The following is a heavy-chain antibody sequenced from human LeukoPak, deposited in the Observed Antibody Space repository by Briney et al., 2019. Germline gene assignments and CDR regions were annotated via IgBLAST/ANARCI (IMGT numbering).Heavy chain of an antibody. D-gene: IGHD1-14*01. J-gene: IGHJ4*02. CDR3: ARSLTERFDY. CDR2: IYYSGST. Sequence: SETLSLTCSVSGGSISGYYWNWIRQHPGKGLEWIGYIYYSGSTYYNPSLKSRVTISVDTSKNQFSLKLSPVTAADTAVYYCARSLTERFDYWGQGTLVTVSS. V-gene: IGHV4-31*03. CDR1: GGSISGYY.